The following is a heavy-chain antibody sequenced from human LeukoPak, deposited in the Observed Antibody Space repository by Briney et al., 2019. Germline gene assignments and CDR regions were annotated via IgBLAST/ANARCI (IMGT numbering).Heavy chain of an antibody. CDR1: GFTFSSYA. V-gene: IGHV3-23*01. CDR3: AKDNKYYYGSGSYYIFDY. J-gene: IGHJ4*02. D-gene: IGHD3-10*01. CDR2: ICGTGGGT. Sequence: GGSLRLSCAASGFTFSSYAMSWGCQAPGEGLEWVSAICGTGGGTYYTDSVKGRFTISSDYSKNTLYLQMNSLRAEDTAVYYCAKDNKYYYGSGSYYIFDYWGQGTLVTVSS.